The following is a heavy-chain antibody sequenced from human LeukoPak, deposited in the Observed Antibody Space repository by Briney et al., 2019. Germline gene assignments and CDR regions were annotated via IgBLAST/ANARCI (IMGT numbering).Heavy chain of an antibody. CDR2: ISGCGDSR. V-gene: IGHV3-23*01. D-gene: IGHD6-19*01. Sequence: PGGSLRLSCVVSGFTFSTYVMNWVRQAPGKGVEWVSSISGCGDSRYYADSVKGRLTITRHNSKNTLYLQMNSLRAEDTAVYYCAKGTGYNSGWHDYWGQGTLVTVSS. CDR1: GFTFSTYV. CDR3: AKGTGYNSGWHDY. J-gene: IGHJ4*02.